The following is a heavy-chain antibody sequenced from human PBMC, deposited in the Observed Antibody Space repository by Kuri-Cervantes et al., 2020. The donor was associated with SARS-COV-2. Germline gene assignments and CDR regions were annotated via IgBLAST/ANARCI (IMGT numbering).Heavy chain of an antibody. CDR3: ARSGSGYYYSWYFDL. V-gene: IGHV3-9*01. J-gene: IGHJ2*01. CDR1: GFTFDDYA. CDR2: ISWNSGST. D-gene: IGHD3-22*01. Sequence: GGSLRLSCAASGFTFDDYAMHWVRQAPGKGLEWVSGISWNSGSTYYADSVKGRFTISRDNSKNTLYLQMNSLRAEDTAVYYCARSGSGYYYSWYFDLWGRGTLVTVSS.